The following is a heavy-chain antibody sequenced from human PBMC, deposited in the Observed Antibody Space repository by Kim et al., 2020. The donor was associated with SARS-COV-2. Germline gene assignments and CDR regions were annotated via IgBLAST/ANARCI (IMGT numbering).Heavy chain of an antibody. CDR1: GGSISSSSYY. D-gene: IGHD3-22*01. Sequence: SETLSLTCTVSGGSISSSSYYWGWIRQPPGKGLEWIGSIYYSGSTYYNPSLKSRVTISVDTSKNQFSLKLSSVTAADTAVYYCARDSGGYYYDSGYFDYWGQGTLVTVSS. J-gene: IGHJ4*02. CDR3: ARDSGGYYYDSGYFDY. V-gene: IGHV4-39*07. CDR2: IYYSGST.